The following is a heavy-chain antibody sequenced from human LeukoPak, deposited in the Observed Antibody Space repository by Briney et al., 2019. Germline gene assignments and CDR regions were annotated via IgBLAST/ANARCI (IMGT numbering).Heavy chain of an antibody. V-gene: IGHV3-23*01. Sequence: GGSLRLSCEASGFDLSIHAMSWVRQAPGKGLEWVSTIGSADKTYYADSVKGRFTISRDDSKNTLYLQMSSLRVEDTALYFCAKDYVNRNGVYDPFDMWGQGTRVTVSS. CDR1: GFDLSIHA. CDR2: IGSADKT. CDR3: AKDYVNRNGVYDPFDM. D-gene: IGHD3-10*02. J-gene: IGHJ3*02.